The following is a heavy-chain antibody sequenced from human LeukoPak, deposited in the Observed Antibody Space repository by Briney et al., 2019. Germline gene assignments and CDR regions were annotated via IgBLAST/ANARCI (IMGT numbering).Heavy chain of an antibody. CDR3: ARGYYYHR. V-gene: IGHV4-59*01. CDR2: INYSGRT. D-gene: IGHD3-22*01. Sequence: PSETLSLTCTVSGGSIRTYYWSWIRQPPGKGPEWIASINYSGRTKYNPSLQSRLTISLDTSKNLFSLQLISVTAADTAGYYCARGYYYHRWGQGTLVTVSS. CDR1: GGSIRTYY. J-gene: IGHJ4*02.